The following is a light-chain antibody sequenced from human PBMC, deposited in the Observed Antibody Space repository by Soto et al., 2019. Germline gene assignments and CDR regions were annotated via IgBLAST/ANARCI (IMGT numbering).Light chain of an antibody. V-gene: IGLV1-44*01. CDR3: ASWDDTLNAWV. Sequence: QSVLTQPLSASGTPGQRVTISCSGSTSNIGSNSANWYQQFPGTAPKLLIYNYAQRPSGAPDRFSGSRSGTSASLAISELQSDDEAVYYCASWDDTLNAWVFGGGTKLTVL. CDR1: TSNIGSNS. J-gene: IGLJ3*02. CDR2: NYA.